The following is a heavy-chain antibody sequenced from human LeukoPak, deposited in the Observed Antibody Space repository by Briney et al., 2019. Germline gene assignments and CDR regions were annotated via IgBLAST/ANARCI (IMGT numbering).Heavy chain of an antibody. CDR3: ARVKTSYYYYMDV. V-gene: IGHV4-34*01. CDR2: INHNGST. D-gene: IGHD1-1*01. J-gene: IGHJ6*03. Sequence: SETLSLTCAVYGGSFSGYYWSWIRQPPGKGLEWIGEINHNGSTNYNPSLKSRVTISVDTSKNQFSLKLSSVTAADTAVYYCARVKTSYYYYMDVWGKGTTVTVSS. CDR1: GGSFSGYY.